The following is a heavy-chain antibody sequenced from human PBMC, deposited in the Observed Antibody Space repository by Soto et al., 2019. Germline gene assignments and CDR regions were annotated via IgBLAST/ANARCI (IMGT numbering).Heavy chain of an antibody. CDR2: ISSSSSYI. V-gene: IGHV3-21*01. CDR1: GFTFSSYG. Sequence: EVQLVESGGGLVKPGGSLRLSCAASGFTFSSYGMNWVRQAPGKGLEWVSSISSSSSYIYYADSVKGRFTISRDNAKNSLYLQMNSLRAEDTAVYFCARDGGRGGGGYFDLWGRGTLVTVSS. CDR3: ARDGGRGGGGYFDL. D-gene: IGHD3-16*01. J-gene: IGHJ2*01.